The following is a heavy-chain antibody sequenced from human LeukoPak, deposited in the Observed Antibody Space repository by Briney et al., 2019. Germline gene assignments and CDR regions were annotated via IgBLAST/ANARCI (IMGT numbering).Heavy chain of an antibody. CDR2: IWYDGSNK. V-gene: IGHV3-33*01. CDR1: GFTFSSYG. Sequence: PGGSLRLSCAASGFTFSSYGMHWVRQAPGKGLEWVAVIWYDGSNKYYADSVKGRFTISRDNSKNTLYLQMNSLRAEDTAVYYCARDGLEMATISGPDYWGQGTLVTVSS. CDR3: ARDGLEMATISGPDY. D-gene: IGHD5-24*01. J-gene: IGHJ4*02.